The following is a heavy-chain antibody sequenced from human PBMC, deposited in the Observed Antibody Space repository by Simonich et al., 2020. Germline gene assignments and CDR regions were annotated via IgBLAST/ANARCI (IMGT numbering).Heavy chain of an antibody. CDR2: ISKDGSNK. J-gene: IGHJ4*02. CDR1: GCTFSSYA. D-gene: IGHD6-19*01. V-gene: IGHV3-30*07. Sequence: QVQLVESGGGVVQPGRSLRLSCAASGCTFSSYAMHWVRQAPGKGQEWLSVISKDGSNKYYADSVKGRFTISRDNSKNTLYLQMNSLRAEDTAVYYCARRGSGFDYWGQGTLVTVSS. CDR3: ARRGSGFDY.